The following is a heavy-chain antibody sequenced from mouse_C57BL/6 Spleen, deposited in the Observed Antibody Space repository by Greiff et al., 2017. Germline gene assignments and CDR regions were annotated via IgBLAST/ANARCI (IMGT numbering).Heavy chain of an antibody. CDR1: GYTFTSYW. V-gene: IGHV1-64*01. Sequence: QVQLQQSGAELVKPGASVKLSCKASGYTFTSYWMHWVKQRPGQGLEWIGMIHPNSGSTNYNEKFKSKATLTVDKSSSTAYMQLSSLTSEDSAVXYCAKTSDCYYVMDYWGQGTSVTVSS. CDR3: AKTSDCYYVMDY. D-gene: IGHD6-1*01. CDR2: IHPNSGST. J-gene: IGHJ4*01.